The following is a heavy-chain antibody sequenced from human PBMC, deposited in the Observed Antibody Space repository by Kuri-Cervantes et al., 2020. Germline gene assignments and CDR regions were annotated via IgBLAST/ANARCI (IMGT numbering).Heavy chain of an antibody. Sequence: ASVKVSCKASGYSFTNYGVSWVRQAPGQGLEWLGWISPSNGDTNYAQKFQGRVTMTTDTSTRTAYMELTSLRSDDTAVYFCARDRITVSGLDYWGQGTRVTVSS. J-gene: IGHJ4*02. CDR2: ISPSNGDT. CDR1: GYSFTNYG. V-gene: IGHV1-18*01. CDR3: ARDRITVSGLDY. D-gene: IGHD6-19*01.